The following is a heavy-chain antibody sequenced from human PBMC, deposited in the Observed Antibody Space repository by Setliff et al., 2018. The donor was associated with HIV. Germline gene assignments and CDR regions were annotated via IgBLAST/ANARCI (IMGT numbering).Heavy chain of an antibody. CDR2: IKQDGSET. Sequence: SLKISCIASGFTFSKFWMRWVRQAPGKGLERVADIKQDGSETYYVDSVRGRFTISRDNAKSSLYLQMNSLRAEDTALYYCARGTDYSGWFYDYWGQGTQVTVPQ. J-gene: IGHJ4*02. CDR1: GFTFSKFW. V-gene: IGHV3-7*03. D-gene: IGHD1-26*01. CDR3: ARGTDYSGWFYDY.